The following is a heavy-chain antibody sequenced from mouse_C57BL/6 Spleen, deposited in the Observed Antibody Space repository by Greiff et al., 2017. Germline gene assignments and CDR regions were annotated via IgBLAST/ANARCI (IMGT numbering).Heavy chain of an antibody. CDR2: IHHYNGGT. Sequence: EVQLQQSGPVLVKPGASVKMSCTASGYPFTDYYMNWVKQSHGTSLEWIGVIHHYNGGTSYNHECKCMATWTVNKTSSTAYMELNSLTSEDSAVYYCARDSYYDGSSQGFDYWGQGTTLTVSS. D-gene: IGHD1-1*01. J-gene: IGHJ2*01. CDR1: GYPFTDYY. V-gene: IGHV1-19*01. CDR3: ARDSYYDGSSQGFDY.